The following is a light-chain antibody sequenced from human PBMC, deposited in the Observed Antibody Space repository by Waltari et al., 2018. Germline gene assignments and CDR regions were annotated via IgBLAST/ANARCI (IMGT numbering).Light chain of an antibody. CDR2: DVN. CDR1: TSDIGSHNI. CDR3: CSYAGSTTWV. J-gene: IGLJ3*02. Sequence: QSALTQPASMSGSPGQSITVSCTGATSDIGSHNIVSWYPQHPGKAPKLILYDVNRRPSGVSDRFSGSKSGITASLTISGLQAEDEADYYCCSYAGSTTWVFGGGTKLTVL. V-gene: IGLV2-23*02.